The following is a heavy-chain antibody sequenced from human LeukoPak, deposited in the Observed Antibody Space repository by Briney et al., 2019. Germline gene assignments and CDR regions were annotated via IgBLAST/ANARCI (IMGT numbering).Heavy chain of an antibody. V-gene: IGHV5-51*01. CDR2: IYPDDSDT. J-gene: IGHJ4*02. CDR1: GYSFSNYW. CDR3: ASGGYSYGDRFDY. Sequence: GESLKISCKASGYSFSNYWVAWVRQMPGKGLEWMGIIYPDDSDTRYSPSFQGQVTISADKSISTAYLQWSSLKASDTAMYYCASGGYSYGDRFDYWGQGTLVTVSS. D-gene: IGHD5-18*01.